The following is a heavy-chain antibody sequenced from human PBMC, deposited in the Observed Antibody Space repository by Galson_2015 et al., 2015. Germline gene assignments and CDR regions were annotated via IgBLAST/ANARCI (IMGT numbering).Heavy chain of an antibody. J-gene: IGHJ4*02. Sequence: SLRLSCAASGFTFSSYPISWVRQAPGKGLEWVSYISSSSATIYYADSVKGRFTISRDNAKNSLYLQMNSLRDEDTAVYYCVRDPWRGSYKVFYFDYWGQGTLVTVSS. V-gene: IGHV3-48*02. CDR2: ISSSSATI. CDR1: GFTFSSYP. D-gene: IGHD1-26*01. CDR3: VRDPWRGSYKVFYFDY.